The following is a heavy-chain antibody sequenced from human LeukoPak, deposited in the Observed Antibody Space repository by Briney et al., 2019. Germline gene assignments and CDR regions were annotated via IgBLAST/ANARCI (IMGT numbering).Heavy chain of an antibody. Sequence: SVKVSCKASGFTFTSSAVQWVRQARGQRLEWIGWIVVGSGNTNYAQKFQERVTITRDMSTSTAYMELSSLRSEDTAVYYCAAFRRSPYYDILTGYRRDFDYWGQGTLVTVSS. V-gene: IGHV1-58*01. D-gene: IGHD3-9*01. J-gene: IGHJ4*02. CDR3: AAFRRSPYYDILTGYRRDFDY. CDR2: IVVGSGNT. CDR1: GFTFTSSA.